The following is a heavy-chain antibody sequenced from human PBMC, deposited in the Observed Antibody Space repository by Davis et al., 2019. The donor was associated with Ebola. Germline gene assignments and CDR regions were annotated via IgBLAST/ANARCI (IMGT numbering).Heavy chain of an antibody. Sequence: SETLSLTCAVYGGSFSGYYWSWIRQPPGKGLEWIGEINHSGSTNYNPSLKSRVTISVDRTKNQFSLKLSSVTAADTAVYYCASKTYNDFWSADPWGQGTLVTVSS. CDR2: INHSGST. D-gene: IGHD3-3*01. J-gene: IGHJ5*02. CDR1: GGSFSGYY. V-gene: IGHV4-34*01. CDR3: ASKTYNDFWSADP.